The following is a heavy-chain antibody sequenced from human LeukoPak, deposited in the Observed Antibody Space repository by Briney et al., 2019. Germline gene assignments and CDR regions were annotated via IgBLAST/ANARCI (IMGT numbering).Heavy chain of an antibody. D-gene: IGHD4-17*01. CDR3: ARAKTTMTTPFDY. Sequence: VASVKVSCKASGYTFTSYGISWVRQAPGQGLEWMGWISAYNGNTNYAQKLQGRVTMTTDTSTSTAHMELRSLRSDDTAVYYCARAKTTMTTPFDYWGQGTLVTVSS. V-gene: IGHV1-18*01. CDR2: ISAYNGNT. CDR1: GYTFTSYG. J-gene: IGHJ4*02.